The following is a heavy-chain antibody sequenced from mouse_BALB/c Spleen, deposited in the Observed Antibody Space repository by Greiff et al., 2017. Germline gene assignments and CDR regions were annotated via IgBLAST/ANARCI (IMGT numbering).Heavy chain of an antibody. J-gene: IGHJ4*01. Sequence: LVESGGGLVKLGGSLKLSCAASGFTFSSHYMSWVRQTPEKRLELVAAINSNGGSTYYPDTVKGRFTISRDNAKNTLYLQMSSLKSEDTALYYCARKWLLRDYAMDYWGQGTSVTVSS. D-gene: IGHD2-3*01. CDR1: GFTFSSHY. CDR3: ARKWLLRDYAMDY. CDR2: INSNGGST. V-gene: IGHV5-6-2*01.